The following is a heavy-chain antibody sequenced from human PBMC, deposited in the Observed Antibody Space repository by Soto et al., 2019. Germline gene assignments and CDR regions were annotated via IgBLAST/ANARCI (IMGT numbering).Heavy chain of an antibody. D-gene: IGHD2-2*01. CDR2: ISAYNGNT. CDR3: AGVFPPAEVGNYYYGMDV. J-gene: IGHJ6*02. CDR1: GYSFSSYG. Sequence: GASVKVSCKASGYSFSSYGISWVRQAPGQGLEWIGWISAYNGNTNYAQNLQDRVTMTTDTSTSTAYMELRSLRSDDTAVYSCAGVFPPAEVGNYYYGMDVWGQGTTVTVSS. V-gene: IGHV1-18*01.